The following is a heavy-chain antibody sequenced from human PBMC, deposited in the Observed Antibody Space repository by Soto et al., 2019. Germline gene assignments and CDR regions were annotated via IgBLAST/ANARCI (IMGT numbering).Heavy chain of an antibody. J-gene: IGHJ4*02. CDR3: AKDDFTDRGDDYFDH. D-gene: IGHD2-21*02. CDR1: GFSFTNFA. CDR2: IGASGDIT. Sequence: PGGSLRLSCAASGFSFTNFAMSWVRQAPGKGLEWVAGIGASGDITWYADSVKGRLSISRDNSKNTLYLQLNSLRFEDTAVYYCAKDDFTDRGDDYFDHWGQGTLVTVSS. V-gene: IGHV3-23*01.